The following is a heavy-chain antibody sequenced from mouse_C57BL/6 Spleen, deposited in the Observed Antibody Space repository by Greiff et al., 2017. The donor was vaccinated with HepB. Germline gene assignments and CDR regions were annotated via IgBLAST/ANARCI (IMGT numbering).Heavy chain of an antibody. Sequence: DVKLVESEGGLVQPGSSMKLSCTASGFTFSDYYMAWVRQVPEKGLEWVANINYDGSSTYYLDSLKSRFIISRDNAKNILYLQMSSLKSEDTATYYCARGPFPYWYFDVWGTGTTVTVSS. J-gene: IGHJ1*03. V-gene: IGHV5-16*01. CDR1: GFTFSDYY. CDR2: INYDGSST. CDR3: ARGPFPYWYFDV.